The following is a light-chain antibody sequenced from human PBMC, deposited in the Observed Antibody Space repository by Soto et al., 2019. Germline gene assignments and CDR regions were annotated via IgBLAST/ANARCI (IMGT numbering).Light chain of an antibody. CDR1: NSNIGAGYD. V-gene: IGLV1-40*01. CDR3: HSYDSSLSGVA. Sequence: QSVLTQPPSVSGAPGQRVTISCTGNNSNIGAGYDVHWYQQLPGTAPKLIIYDDDNRPSGVPDRFSGSKSGTSASLAITGLQAEDEADYHCHSYDSSLSGVAFGGGTKVTVL. CDR2: DDD. J-gene: IGLJ3*02.